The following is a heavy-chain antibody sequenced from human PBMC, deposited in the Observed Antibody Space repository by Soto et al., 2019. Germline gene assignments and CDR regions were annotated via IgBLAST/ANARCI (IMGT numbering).Heavy chain of an antibody. CDR1: GYSFTSYW. J-gene: IGHJ3*02. CDR2: IYPGDSDT. V-gene: IGHV5-51*01. Sequence: GESLKISCKGSGYSFTSYWIGWVRQMPGKGLEWMGIIYPGDSDTRYSPSFQGQVTISRDDSKSIAYLQMNSLKTEDTAVYYCTRPRYNWNYGAFDIWGQGTMVTVSS. D-gene: IGHD1-7*01. CDR3: TRPRYNWNYGAFDI.